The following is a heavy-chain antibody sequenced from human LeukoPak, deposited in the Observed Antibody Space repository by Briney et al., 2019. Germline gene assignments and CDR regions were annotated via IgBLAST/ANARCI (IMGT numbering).Heavy chain of an antibody. J-gene: IGHJ4*02. Sequence: KPSQTLSLTCTVSGGSISSGGYYWSWIRQHPGKGLEWIGYIYYSGSTYYNLSLKSRVTISVDTSKNQFSLKLSSVTAADTAVYYCARSGGSGSSPLDYWGQGTLVTVSS. CDR3: ARSGGSGSSPLDY. CDR2: IYYSGST. CDR1: GGSISSGGYY. V-gene: IGHV4-31*03. D-gene: IGHD3-10*01.